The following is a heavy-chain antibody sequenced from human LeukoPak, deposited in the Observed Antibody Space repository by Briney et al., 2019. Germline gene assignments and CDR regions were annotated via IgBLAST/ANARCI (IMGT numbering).Heavy chain of an antibody. Sequence: SETLSLTCSVFGYPISSGYYWGWIRQPPGKGLEWIGSVYHSGSTYHNPSLKSRVTISVDMSKNQFSLKLSSATAADTAVYYCARGNYGSGTYYTHFDYWGQGTLVTVSS. CDR1: GYPISSGYY. CDR3: ARGNYGSGTYYTHFDY. J-gene: IGHJ4*02. CDR2: VYHSGST. D-gene: IGHD3-10*01. V-gene: IGHV4-38-2*02.